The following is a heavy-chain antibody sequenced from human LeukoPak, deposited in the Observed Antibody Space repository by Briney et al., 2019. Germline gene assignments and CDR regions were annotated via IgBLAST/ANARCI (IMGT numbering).Heavy chain of an antibody. J-gene: IGHJ3*02. Sequence: SETLSLTCTVSGGSISSYYWRWIRQPPGRGLEWIGYIYYSGNTNDNLSLKSRVTISVDTFKNQFSLKLSSVTAADTAVYYCAGYSGYDLRAFDIWGQGTMVTVSS. CDR2: IYYSGNT. CDR3: AGYSGYDLRAFDI. V-gene: IGHV4-59*01. D-gene: IGHD5-12*01. CDR1: GGSISSYY.